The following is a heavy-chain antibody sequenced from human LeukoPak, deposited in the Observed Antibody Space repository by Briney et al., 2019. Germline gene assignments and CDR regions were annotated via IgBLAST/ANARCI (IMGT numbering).Heavy chain of an antibody. CDR2: INHGGST. J-gene: IGHJ4*02. D-gene: IGHD3-10*01. V-gene: IGHV4-34*01. CDR3: ARGYGSGSYFHY. Sequence: SETLSLTCAVYGGSFSGYYWSWIRQPPGKGLEWIGEINHGGSTNYNPSLKSRVSISIDTAMNQFSLKLSSVTAADTAVYYCARGYGSGSYFHYWGQGTLVTVSS. CDR1: GGSFSGYY.